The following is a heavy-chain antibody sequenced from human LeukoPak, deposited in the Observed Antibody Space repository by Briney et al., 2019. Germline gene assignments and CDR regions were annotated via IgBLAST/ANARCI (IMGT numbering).Heavy chain of an antibody. J-gene: IGHJ4*02. D-gene: IGHD6-13*01. V-gene: IGHV1-46*01. CDR1: GYTFTSYF. CDR2: INPSGGST. CDR3: ARVPDQHPLYSSTPVFEYYFDY. Sequence: ASVKVSCKASGYTFTSYFMHWVRQAPGQGLEWMGIINPSGGSTSFAQKFQGRITVTRDTSTGTVYMELSSLRSEDTAVYYCARVPDQHPLYSSTPVFEYYFDYWGQGTLVTVSS.